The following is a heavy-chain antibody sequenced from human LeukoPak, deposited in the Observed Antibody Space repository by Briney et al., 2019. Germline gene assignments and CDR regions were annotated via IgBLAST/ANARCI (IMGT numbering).Heavy chain of an antibody. CDR1: GGSISSYY. D-gene: IGHD2-2*01. Sequence: SETLSLTCTVSGGSISSYYWSWIRQSPGKGLEWIGFIYYSGSTTYNPSLKSRVTITVDTSKNQFSLKLSSVTAADTAVYYCARDKKGTSCYDYWGQGTLVTVSS. V-gene: IGHV4-59*01. J-gene: IGHJ4*02. CDR3: ARDKKGTSCYDY. CDR2: IYYSGST.